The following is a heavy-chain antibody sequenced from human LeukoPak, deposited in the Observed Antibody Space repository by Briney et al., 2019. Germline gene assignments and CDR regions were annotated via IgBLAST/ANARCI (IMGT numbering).Heavy chain of an antibody. D-gene: IGHD1-26*01. CDR2: IYYSGST. CDR1: GGSISSSSYY. Sequence: SETLFLTCTVSGGSISSSSYYWGWIRQPPGKGLEWIGSIYYSGSTYYNPSLKSRVTISVDTSKNQFSLKLSSVTAADTAVYYCARHRRVLGSYFDYWGQGTLVTVSS. J-gene: IGHJ4*02. V-gene: IGHV4-39*01. CDR3: ARHRRVLGSYFDY.